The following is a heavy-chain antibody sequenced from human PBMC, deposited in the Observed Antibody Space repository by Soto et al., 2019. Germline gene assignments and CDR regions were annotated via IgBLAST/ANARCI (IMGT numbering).Heavy chain of an antibody. CDR1: GFTFSSYA. D-gene: IGHD3-3*01. V-gene: IGHV3-30-3*01. J-gene: IGHJ4*02. Sequence: GGSLRLSCAASGFTFSSYALHWVRQVPGKGLEWVAVISYDGSNKYYADSVKGRFTISRDNPKNTLYLQMNSLRAEDTAVYYCAKDLAYYDFWSGFDYWGQGTLVTVSS. CDR3: AKDLAYYDFWSGFDY. CDR2: ISYDGSNK.